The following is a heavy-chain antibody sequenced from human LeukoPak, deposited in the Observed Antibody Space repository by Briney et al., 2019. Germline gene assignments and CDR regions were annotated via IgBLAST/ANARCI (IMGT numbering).Heavy chain of an antibody. J-gene: IGHJ4*02. D-gene: IGHD3-22*01. CDR1: GGSFSGYY. V-gene: IGHV4-34*01. CDR3: ARGGGITMIVVVTAPFDY. CDR2: INHSGST. Sequence: SETLSLTCAVYGGSFSGYYWSWIRQPPGKGLEWIGEINHSGSTNYNPSLKSRVTISVDTSKNQFSLKLSSVTAADTAVYYCARGGGITMIVVVTAPFDYWGQGTLVTVTS.